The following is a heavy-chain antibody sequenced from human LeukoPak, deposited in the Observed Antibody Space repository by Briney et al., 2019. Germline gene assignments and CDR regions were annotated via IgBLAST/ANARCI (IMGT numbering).Heavy chain of an antibody. CDR3: ARGSGYYSYYYYYMDV. J-gene: IGHJ6*03. V-gene: IGHV4-31*03. CDR2: IYYSGST. Sequence: SETLSLTCTVSGGSISSGGYYWSWIRQHPGKGLEWIGYIYYSGSTYYNPSLKSRVTISVDTSKNQFSLKLSSVTAADTAVYYCARGSGYYSYYYYYMDVWGKGTTVTVSS. CDR1: GGSISSGGYY. D-gene: IGHD3-22*01.